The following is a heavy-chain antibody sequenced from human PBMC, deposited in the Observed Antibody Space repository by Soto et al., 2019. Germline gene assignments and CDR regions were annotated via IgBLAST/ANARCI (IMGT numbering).Heavy chain of an antibody. D-gene: IGHD6-13*01. CDR1: GGTFSSYA. J-gene: IGHJ6*02. Sequence: QVQLVQSGAEVKKPGSSVRVSCQASGGTFSSYAISWVRQATGQGLEWMGGIIPIFGTENYAQKFQCRVTITADESTSTAYMELSSLRSEDTAVYYCARDRIAGSKYYYGMDVWGQGTTVTVSS. CDR2: IIPIFGTE. V-gene: IGHV1-69*01. CDR3: ARDRIAGSKYYYGMDV.